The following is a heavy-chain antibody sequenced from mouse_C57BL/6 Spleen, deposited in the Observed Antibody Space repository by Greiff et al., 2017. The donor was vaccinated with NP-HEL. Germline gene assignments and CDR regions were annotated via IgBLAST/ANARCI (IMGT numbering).Heavy chain of an antibody. Sequence: QVQLKQPGAELVMPGASVKLSCKASGYTFTSYWMHWVKQRPGQGLEWIGEIDPSDSYTNYNQKFKGKSTLTVDKSSSTAYMQLSSLTSEDSAVYYCARGDDGSSLWYFDVWGTGTTVTVSS. CDR1: GYTFTSYW. D-gene: IGHD1-1*01. CDR2: IDPSDSYT. CDR3: ARGDDGSSLWYFDV. V-gene: IGHV1-69*01. J-gene: IGHJ1*03.